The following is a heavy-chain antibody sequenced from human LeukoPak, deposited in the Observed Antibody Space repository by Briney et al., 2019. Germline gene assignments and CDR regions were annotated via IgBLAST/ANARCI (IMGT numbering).Heavy chain of an antibody. D-gene: IGHD1-26*01. V-gene: IGHV1-18*01. CDR1: GYTFTSYG. J-gene: IGHJ4*02. CDR2: ISAYNGNT. Sequence: ASVKVSCKASGYTFTSYGTSWVRQAPGQGLEWMGWISAYNGNTNYAQKLQGRVTMTTDTSTSTAYMELRSLRSDDTAVYYCARVSRFTNIVGATVYWDQGTLVTVSS. CDR3: ARVSRFTNIVGATVY.